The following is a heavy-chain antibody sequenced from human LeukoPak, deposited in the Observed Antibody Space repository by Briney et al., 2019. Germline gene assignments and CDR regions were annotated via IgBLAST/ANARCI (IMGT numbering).Heavy chain of an antibody. D-gene: IGHD3-22*01. CDR1: GGSISSGGYS. J-gene: IGHJ4*02. CDR3: ARGVYYDSSGYYLGYFDY. V-gene: IGHV4-30-2*01. Sequence: SQTLSLTCAVSGGSISSGGYSWSWIRQPPGKGLEWIGYIYHSGSTYYNPSLKSRVTISVDRSKNQFSLKLSSVTAADTAVYYCARGVYYDSSGYYLGYFDYWGQRTLVTVSS. CDR2: IYHSGST.